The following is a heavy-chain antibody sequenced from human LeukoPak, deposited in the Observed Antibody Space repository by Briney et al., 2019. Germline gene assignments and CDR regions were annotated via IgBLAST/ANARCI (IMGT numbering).Heavy chain of an antibody. CDR1: GFTFSSYW. CDR3: AKNGDYGAFDI. Sequence: GGSLRLSCAASGFTFSSYWMHWVRQAPGKGLVWVSRINHNGRSTSNADSVKGRFTISRDNAKNMLYLQMNSLRVEDTAVYYCAKNGDYGAFDIWGQGTMVTVSS. D-gene: IGHD4-17*01. V-gene: IGHV3-74*01. CDR2: INHNGRST. J-gene: IGHJ3*02.